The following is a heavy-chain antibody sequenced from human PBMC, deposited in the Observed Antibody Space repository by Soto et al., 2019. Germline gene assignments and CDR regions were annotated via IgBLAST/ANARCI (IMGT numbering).Heavy chain of an antibody. D-gene: IGHD6-13*01. CDR2: IKQDGSEK. Sequence: GGSLRLSCAASGFTFSSYWMSWVRQAPGKGLEWVANIKQDGSEKYYVDSVKGRFTISRDNAKNSLYLQMNSLRAEDTAVYYCARDLRIAAAGTIDYWGQGTLVTVSS. V-gene: IGHV3-7*05. CDR1: GFTFSSYW. CDR3: ARDLRIAAAGTIDY. J-gene: IGHJ4*02.